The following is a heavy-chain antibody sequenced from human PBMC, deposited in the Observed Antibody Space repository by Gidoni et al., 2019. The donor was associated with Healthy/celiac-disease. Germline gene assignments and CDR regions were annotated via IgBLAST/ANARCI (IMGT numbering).Heavy chain of an antibody. CDR1: GYTFTSYY. V-gene: IGHV1-46*01. D-gene: IGHD5-18*01. CDR3: AREYVGYSYGYGPEDKQDDAFDI. J-gene: IGHJ3*02. Sequence: QVQLVQSGAEVKKPGASVKVSCKASGYTFTSYYMHWVRQAPGQGLEWMGIINPSGGSTSYAQKFQGRVTMTRDTSTSTVYMELSSLRSEDTAVYYCAREYVGYSYGYGPEDKQDDAFDIWGQGTMVTVSS. CDR2: INPSGGST.